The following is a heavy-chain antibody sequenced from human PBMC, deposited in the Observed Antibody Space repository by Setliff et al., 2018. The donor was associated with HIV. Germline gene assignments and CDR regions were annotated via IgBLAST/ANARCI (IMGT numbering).Heavy chain of an antibody. CDR1: GGSISSGSYY. Sequence: PSETLSLTCTVSGGSISSGSYYWSWIRQPAGKGLEWIGRIYTSGSTNYNPSLKSRVTLSVDTSKNQFSLKLGSVTAADTAVYYCARSRGRWQLVIYYWGQGTQVTSPQ. CDR3: ARSRGRWQLVIYY. V-gene: IGHV4-61*02. CDR2: IYTSGST. J-gene: IGHJ4*02. D-gene: IGHD6-6*01.